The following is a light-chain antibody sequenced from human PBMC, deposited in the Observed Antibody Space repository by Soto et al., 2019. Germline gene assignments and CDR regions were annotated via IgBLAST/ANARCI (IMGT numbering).Light chain of an antibody. V-gene: IGKV3-20*01. CDR2: GAS. CDR3: EQYVISPRT. Sequence: EVVLTQSPDTLSLSPGETATLSCRASQSLRTSYVAWYQHKPGQAPRLLIYGASFRATGIPDRFSGRGSGTDVTLSISRLEPEDFAVYYCEQYVISPRTFGQGTKVEIK. J-gene: IGKJ1*01. CDR1: QSLRTSY.